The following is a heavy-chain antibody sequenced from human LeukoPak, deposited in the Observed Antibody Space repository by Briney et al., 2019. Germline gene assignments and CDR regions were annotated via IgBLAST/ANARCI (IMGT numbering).Heavy chain of an antibody. D-gene: IGHD3-22*01. J-gene: IGHJ6*03. Sequence: GGSLRLSCAASGFTFSSYWMSWVRQAPGKGLEWVANIKQDGSEKYYVDSVKGRFTISRDNSKNTLYLQMNSLRAEDTAVYYCAKLDSSGYNLMDVWGKGTTVTVSS. V-gene: IGHV3-7*01. CDR1: GFTFSSYW. CDR3: AKLDSSGYNLMDV. CDR2: IKQDGSEK.